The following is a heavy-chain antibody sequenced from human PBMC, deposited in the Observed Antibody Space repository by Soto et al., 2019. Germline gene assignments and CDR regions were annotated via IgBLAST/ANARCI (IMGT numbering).Heavy chain of an antibody. J-gene: IGHJ5*02. Sequence: QVQLVQSGAAVKKPGASVKVSCKASGYTFTSYDINWVRQATGQGLEWMGWMNPNSGNTGYAQKFQGGVTKTRNTSIGTAYMELISLRSEDTAVYYCARDLDCSGGSCYSGGNWFDPWGQGTLVTVSS. V-gene: IGHV1-8*01. CDR2: MNPNSGNT. CDR1: GYTFTSYD. D-gene: IGHD2-15*01. CDR3: ARDLDCSGGSCYSGGNWFDP.